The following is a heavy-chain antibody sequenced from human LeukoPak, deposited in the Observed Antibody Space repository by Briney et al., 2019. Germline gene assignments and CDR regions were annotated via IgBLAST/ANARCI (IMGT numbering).Heavy chain of an antibody. J-gene: IGHJ4*02. CDR1: GFTFSSYA. V-gene: IGHV3-30-3*01. Sequence: GGSLRLSCAASGFTFSSYAMHWVRQAPGQGLEWVAVISYDGSNKYYADSVKGRFTISRDNSKNTLYLQMNSLRAEDTAVYYCARNYYDSSGYYVAVDYWGQGTLVTVSS. CDR2: ISYDGSNK. CDR3: ARNYYDSSGYYVAVDY. D-gene: IGHD3-22*01.